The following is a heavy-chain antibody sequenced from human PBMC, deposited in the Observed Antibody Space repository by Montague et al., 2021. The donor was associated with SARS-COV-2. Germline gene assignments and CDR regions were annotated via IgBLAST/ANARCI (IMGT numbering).Heavy chain of an antibody. V-gene: IGHV4-31*03. Sequence: TLSLTCTVSGGSISDGGYSWTWIRQLPGKGLEWIGCIYYSGSTFYNPSLKSRLTISVDTSKNQFSLKLSSVTAADTAVYYCAREGGSFQHWLRGDDAYDLWGQGTMVTVSS. D-gene: IGHD3-9*01. CDR1: GGSISDGGYS. CDR3: AREGGSFQHWLRGDDAYDL. J-gene: IGHJ3*01. CDR2: IYYSGST.